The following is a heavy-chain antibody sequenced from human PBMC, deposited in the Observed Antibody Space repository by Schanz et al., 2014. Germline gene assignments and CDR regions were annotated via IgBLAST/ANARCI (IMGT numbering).Heavy chain of an antibody. CDR2: ISYDGRNK. CDR1: GFTFSSYA. D-gene: IGHD4-17*01. V-gene: IGHV3-30-3*01. Sequence: VQLLESGGGLVQPGGSLRLSCAASGFTFSSYAMSWVRQAPGKGLEWVAVISYDGRNKYYADSVKGRFTISRDNSKNTLYLQMNSLRAEDTAVYYCARPRFDYGEVDYWGQGTLXTVSS. J-gene: IGHJ4*02. CDR3: ARPRFDYGEVDY.